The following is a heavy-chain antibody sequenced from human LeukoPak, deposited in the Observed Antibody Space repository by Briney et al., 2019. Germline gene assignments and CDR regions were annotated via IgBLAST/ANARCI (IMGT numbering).Heavy chain of an antibody. CDR2: IYYSGST. Sequence: SETLSLTCTVSGGSINSNSYYWSWIRQPPGKGLEWIGYIYYSGSTNYNPSLKSRVTISIDTSKNQFSLKLSSVTAADTAVYYCARLIAVTGLDGNWFDPWGQGTLVIVSS. CDR1: GGSINSNSYY. D-gene: IGHD6-19*01. CDR3: ARLIAVTGLDGNWFDP. V-gene: IGHV4-61*05. J-gene: IGHJ5*02.